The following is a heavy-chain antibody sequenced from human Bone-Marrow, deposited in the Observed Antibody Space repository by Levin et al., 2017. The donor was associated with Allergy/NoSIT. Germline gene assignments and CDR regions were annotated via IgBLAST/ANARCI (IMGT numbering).Heavy chain of an antibody. CDR1: GFTFSHYG. J-gene: IGHJ4*02. D-gene: IGHD3-22*01. V-gene: IGHV3-48*01. CDR3: ARGEGDYDKSFDY. CDR2: INSRSSPI. Sequence: QAGGSLRLSCAASGFTFSHYGMNWVRQAPGKGLEWISYINSRSSPIYYADSVKGRFTISRDNAKNSLFLEMNSLRAEDTAVYYCARGEGDYDKSFDYWGQGTLVTVSS.